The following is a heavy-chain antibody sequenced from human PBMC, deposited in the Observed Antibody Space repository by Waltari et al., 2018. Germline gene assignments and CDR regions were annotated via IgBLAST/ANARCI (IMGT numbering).Heavy chain of an antibody. CDR1: GGSMSNNY. V-gene: IGHV4-4*07. J-gene: IGHJ3*01. Sequence: QVQLQESGPGLVKPSETLSLTCTVSGGSMSNNYWNCIRQPAGKGLEYIGRVFTRGRTNYNPSLNSRVTMSIDTSKGQFSLELTSVTAADTAIYYCARAQERRDAFDFWGKGTMVTVSS. D-gene: IGHD1-1*01. CDR2: VFTRGRT. CDR3: ARAQERRDAFDF.